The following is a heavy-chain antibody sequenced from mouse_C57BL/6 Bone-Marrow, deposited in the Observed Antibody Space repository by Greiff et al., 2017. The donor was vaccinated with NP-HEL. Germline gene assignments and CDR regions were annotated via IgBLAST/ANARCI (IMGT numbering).Heavy chain of an antibody. D-gene: IGHD2-3*01. CDR2: ISSGSSTI. CDR1: GFTFSDYG. Sequence: EVMLVESGGGLVKPGGSLKLSCAASGFTFSDYGMHWVRQAPEKGLEWVAYISSGSSTIYYADTVKGRFTISRDNAKNTLFLQMTSLRSEDTAMYYCARDDGYFYFDVWGTGTTVTVSS. J-gene: IGHJ1*03. V-gene: IGHV5-17*01. CDR3: ARDDGYFYFDV.